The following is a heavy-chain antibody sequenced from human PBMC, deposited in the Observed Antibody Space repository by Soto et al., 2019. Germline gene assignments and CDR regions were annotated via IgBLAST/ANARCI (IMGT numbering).Heavy chain of an antibody. V-gene: IGHV1-8*01. D-gene: IGHD2-15*01. CDR2: MNPNSGNT. CDR1: GYTFTSYD. J-gene: IGHJ6*03. Sequence: ASVKVSCKASGYTFTSYDINWVRQATGQGLEWMGWMNPNSGNTGYAQKFQGRVTMTRNTSISTAYMELSSLRSEDTAVYYCARASDIVVVVAATGYYYYYMDVWGKGTTVTVSS. CDR3: ARASDIVVVVAATGYYYYYMDV.